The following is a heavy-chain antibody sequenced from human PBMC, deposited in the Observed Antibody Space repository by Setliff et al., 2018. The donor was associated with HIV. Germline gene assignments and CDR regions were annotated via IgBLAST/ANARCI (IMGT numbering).Heavy chain of an antibody. CDR3: ARIGYSSSSFDY. CDR1: GFTFTSYW. CDR2: IKQDGSEI. D-gene: IGHD6-6*01. Sequence: PGGSLRLSCAASGFTFTSYWMSWVRQAPGKGLEWVANIKQDGSEIHSVDSLKGRFTLSRDNAKSLVYLQMNGLRLEDTAVYFCARIGYSSSSFDYWGQGTLVTVSS. V-gene: IGHV3-7*03. J-gene: IGHJ4*02.